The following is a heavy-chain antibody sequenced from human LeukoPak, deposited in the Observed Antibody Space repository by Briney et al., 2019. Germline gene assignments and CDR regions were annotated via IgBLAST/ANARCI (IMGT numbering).Heavy chain of an antibody. J-gene: IGHJ4*02. Sequence: ASVKVSCKVSGYTLTELSMHWVRQAPGKGLEWMGGFDPEDGETIYAQKFQGRVTMTEDTSTDTAYMELGSLRSEDTAVYYCATVYSGSSRPYYFDYWGQGTLVTVSS. D-gene: IGHD1-26*01. CDR2: FDPEDGET. CDR1: GYTLTELS. CDR3: ATVYSGSSRPYYFDY. V-gene: IGHV1-24*01.